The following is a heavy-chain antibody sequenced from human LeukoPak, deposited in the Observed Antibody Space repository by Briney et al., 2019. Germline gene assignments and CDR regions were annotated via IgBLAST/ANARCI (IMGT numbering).Heavy chain of an antibody. CDR1: GFTFHHYA. Sequence: PGGSPRLSCAASGFTFHHYAIHWVRQVPGKGLEWVSGISWNSAYIGYADSVRGRFTISRDNAKNSVYLQMNSLRAEDTALYYCAKDKAPLYSGYDWDLDFWGQGTMVTVSS. V-gene: IGHV3-9*01. CDR3: AKDKAPLYSGYDWDLDF. D-gene: IGHD5-12*01. J-gene: IGHJ4*02. CDR2: ISWNSAYI.